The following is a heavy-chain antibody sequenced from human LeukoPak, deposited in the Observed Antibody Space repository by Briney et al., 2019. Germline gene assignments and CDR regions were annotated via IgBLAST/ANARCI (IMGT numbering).Heavy chain of an antibody. CDR3: ARYSSSWSYGYYYMDV. CDR2: ISAYNGNT. J-gene: IGHJ6*03. V-gene: IGHV1-18*01. D-gene: IGHD6-13*01. CDR1: GYTFTSYG. Sequence: ASVKVSCEASGYTFTSYGISWVRQAPGQGLEWMGWISAYNGNTNYAQKLQGRVTMTTDTSTSTAYMELRSLRSDDTAVYYCARYSSSWSYGYYYMDVWGKGTTVTVSS.